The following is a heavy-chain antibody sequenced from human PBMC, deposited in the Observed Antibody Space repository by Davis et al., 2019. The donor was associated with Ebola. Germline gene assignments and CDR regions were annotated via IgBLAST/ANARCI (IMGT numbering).Heavy chain of an antibody. CDR3: ARDRYNWNAGAFDP. J-gene: IGHJ5*02. Sequence: AASVKVSCKASGYTFTSYGISWVRQAPGQGLEWMGGIIPIFGTANYAQKFQGRVTITADESTSTAYMELSSLRSEDTAVYYCARDRYNWNAGAFDPWGQGTLVTVSS. D-gene: IGHD1-20*01. CDR2: IIPIFGTA. V-gene: IGHV1-69*13. CDR1: GYTFTSYG.